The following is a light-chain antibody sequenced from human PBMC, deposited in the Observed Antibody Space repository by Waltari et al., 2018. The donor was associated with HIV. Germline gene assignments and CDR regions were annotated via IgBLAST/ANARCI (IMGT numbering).Light chain of an antibody. CDR3: AAWDDILSGVV. CDR1: SSTIGSDA. V-gene: IGLV1-44*01. CDR2: SNE. J-gene: IGLJ2*01. Sequence: QSVLTQPPSASGTPGQRVTISCSGSSSTIGSDAVNWYQQLPGMAPKLVIYSNEQRPSGFPDRFSGSKAGTSASLAISGLQPEDEADYYCAAWDDILSGVVFGGGTNLTVL.